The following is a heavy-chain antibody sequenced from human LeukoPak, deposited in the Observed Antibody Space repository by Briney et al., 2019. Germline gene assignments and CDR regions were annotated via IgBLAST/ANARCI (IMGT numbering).Heavy chain of an antibody. Sequence: GASVKVSCKVSGYTLTELSMHWVRQAPGKGLEWMGGFDPEDGETIYAQKFQGRVTMTRNTSISTAYMELSSLRSEDTAVYYCARAAHDFDYWGQGTLVTVSS. CDR3: ARAAHDFDY. CDR2: FDPEDGET. V-gene: IGHV1-24*01. CDR1: GYTLTELS. J-gene: IGHJ4*02.